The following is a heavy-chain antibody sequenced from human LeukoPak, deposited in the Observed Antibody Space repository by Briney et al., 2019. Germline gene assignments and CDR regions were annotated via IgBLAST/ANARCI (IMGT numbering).Heavy chain of an antibody. Sequence: KPSQTLSLTCTVSGGSISSGSYYWSWIRQPAGKGLEWIGRIYTSGSTNYNPSLKSRVTISVDTSKNQFSLKLSSVTAADTAVYYCASRKLGNDYWGQGTLVTVSS. CDR2: IYTSGST. CDR3: ASRKLGNDY. V-gene: IGHV4-61*02. J-gene: IGHJ4*02. CDR1: GGSISSGSYY. D-gene: IGHD7-27*01.